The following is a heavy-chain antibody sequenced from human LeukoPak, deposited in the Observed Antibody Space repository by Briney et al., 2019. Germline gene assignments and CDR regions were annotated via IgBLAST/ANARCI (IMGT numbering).Heavy chain of an antibody. V-gene: IGHV4-34*01. CDR3: ARSSTTVVFDY. D-gene: IGHD4-23*01. CDR2: INHSGST. Sequence: PSETLSLTCAVYGGSFSGYYWSWIRQPPGKGLEWIGEINHSGSTNYNPSLKSRVTISVGTSKNQFSLKLSSVTAADTAVYYCARSSTTVVFDYWGQGTLVTVSS. J-gene: IGHJ4*02. CDR1: GGSFSGYY.